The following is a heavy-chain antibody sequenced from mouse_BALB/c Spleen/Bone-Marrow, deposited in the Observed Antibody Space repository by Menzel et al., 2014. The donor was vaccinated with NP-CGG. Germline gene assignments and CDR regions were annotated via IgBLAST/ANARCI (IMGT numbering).Heavy chain of an antibody. Sequence: EVQLVESGPGLVKPSQSLSLTCSVTGYSITSDYYWNWIRQFPGNKLEWMAYIRYDGSNNYNPSLKNRISITRDTSKNQIFLKICSLTSQSTATYYCARLRGSEYAYFDVCGAGTPLTVSS. V-gene: IGHV3-6*02. D-gene: IGHD1-1*01. CDR2: IRYDGSN. CDR1: GYSITSDYY. J-gene: IGHJ1*01. CDR3: ARLRGSEYAYFDV.